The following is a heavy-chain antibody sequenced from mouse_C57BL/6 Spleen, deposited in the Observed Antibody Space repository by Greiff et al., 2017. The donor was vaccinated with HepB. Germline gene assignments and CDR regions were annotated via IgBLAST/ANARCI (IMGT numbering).Heavy chain of an antibody. CDR2: IDPSDSYT. Sequence: VQLQQPGAELVMPGASVKLSCKASGYTFTSYWMHWVKQRPGQGLEWIGEIDPSDSYTNYNQKFKGKSTLTVDKSSSTAYMQLSSLTSEDSAVYHCARERKLGRDYFDYWGQGTTLTVSS. CDR1: GYTFTSYW. CDR3: ARERKLGRDYFDY. D-gene: IGHD4-1*01. V-gene: IGHV1-69*01. J-gene: IGHJ2*01.